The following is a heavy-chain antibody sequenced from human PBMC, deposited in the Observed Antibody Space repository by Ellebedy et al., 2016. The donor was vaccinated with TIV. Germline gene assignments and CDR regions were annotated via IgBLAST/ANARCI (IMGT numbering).Heavy chain of an antibody. Sequence: MPSETLSLTCPDSGYSIRSFYWSWVRQSPGKRLEWIGYVHSSWGANYTPSLENRVTMFVDTSKNQISLKLSSVTDADTAVYYCVKMAAMSSYFSFHLWGRGTLVTVSS. V-gene: IGHV4-59*03. CDR3: VKMAAMSSYFSFHL. CDR1: GYSIRSFY. CDR2: VHSSWGA. D-gene: IGHD5-24*01. J-gene: IGHJ2*01.